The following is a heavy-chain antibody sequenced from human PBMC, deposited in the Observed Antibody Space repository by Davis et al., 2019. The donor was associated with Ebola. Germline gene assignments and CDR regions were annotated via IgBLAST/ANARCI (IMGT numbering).Heavy chain of an antibody. Sequence: SETPSLTCTVSGGSITSSSYYWGWIRQPPGKGLEWIGTIYYSGSTYYNPSLKSRVTISVDTSKNQFSLKLSSVTAADTAVYYCARAMVQGVPYYYGMDVWGQGTTVTVSS. CDR2: IYYSGST. V-gene: IGHV4-39*07. D-gene: IGHD3-10*01. CDR1: GGSITSSSYY. J-gene: IGHJ6*02. CDR3: ARAMVQGVPYYYGMDV.